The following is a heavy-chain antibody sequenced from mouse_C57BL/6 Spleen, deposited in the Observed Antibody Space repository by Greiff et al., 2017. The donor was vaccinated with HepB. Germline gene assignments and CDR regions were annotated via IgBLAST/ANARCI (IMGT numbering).Heavy chain of an antibody. V-gene: IGHV1-64*01. D-gene: IGHD1-1*01. Sequence: QVQLQQPGAELVKPGASVKLSCKASGYTFTSYWMHWVKQRPGQGLEWIGMIHPNSGSTNYNEKFKSKATLTVDKSSSTAYMQLSILTSEDSAVYDCARKVLYGSSYGWYFDVWGTGTTVTVSS. CDR1: GYTFTSYW. CDR2: IHPNSGST. CDR3: ARKVLYGSSYGWYFDV. J-gene: IGHJ1*03.